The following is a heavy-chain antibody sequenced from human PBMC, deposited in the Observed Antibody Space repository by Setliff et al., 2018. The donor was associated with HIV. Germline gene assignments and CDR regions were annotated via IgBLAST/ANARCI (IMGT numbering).Heavy chain of an antibody. CDR1: GFGFSRYA. D-gene: IGHD3-10*01. Sequence: GGSLRLSCATSGFGFSRYAMHWVRQAPGKGLEWVAVIWDDGSNKYYADSVKGRFTIFRDNSKNTLYLQMNSLRAEDTAVYYCARDRVELFWDGELNYMDVWGKGTTVTISS. CDR3: ARDRVELFWDGELNYMDV. J-gene: IGHJ6*03. CDR2: IWDDGSNK. V-gene: IGHV3-33*01.